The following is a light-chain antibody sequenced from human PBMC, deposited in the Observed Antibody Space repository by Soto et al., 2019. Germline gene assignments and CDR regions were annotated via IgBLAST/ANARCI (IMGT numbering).Light chain of an antibody. J-gene: IGKJ4*01. CDR3: QQSYSTLT. CDR1: QSISSY. CDR2: AAS. V-gene: IGKV1-39*01. Sequence: DIQMTQSPSSLSASVGDRVTITCRASQSISSYLNWYQQKPGKAPKLLIYAASSLQSGVPSRFSGSGSGTDFTLTSSSLQPVDFASYYCQQSYSTLTFGGGTKVEIK.